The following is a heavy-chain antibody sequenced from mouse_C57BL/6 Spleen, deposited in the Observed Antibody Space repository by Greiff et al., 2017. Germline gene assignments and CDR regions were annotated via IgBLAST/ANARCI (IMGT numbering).Heavy chain of an antibody. V-gene: IGHV1-82*01. J-gene: IGHJ2*01. CDR1: GYAFSSSW. D-gene: IGHD1-1*01. Sequence: QVQLQQSGPELVKPGASVKISCKASGYAFSSSWMNWVKQRPGKGLEWIGRIYPGDGDTNYNGKFKGKATLTADKASSTASMQHSSLTSEDSAVYFCARRITTVVAPFDYWGQGTTLTVSS. CDR2: IYPGDGDT. CDR3: ARRITTVVAPFDY.